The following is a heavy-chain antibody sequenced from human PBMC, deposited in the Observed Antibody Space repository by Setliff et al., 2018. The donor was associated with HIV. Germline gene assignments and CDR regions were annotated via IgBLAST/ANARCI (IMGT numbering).Heavy chain of an antibody. CDR3: AKTLPTLYPPHDYYFAMDV. Sequence: PGGSLRLSCAPSGFTLGSYAMSWVRQAPGKGLEWVSVISGSGDSTFYADSLKGRFTISRDNSKNTLYLQMNSLRAEDTAVYYCAKTLPTLYPPHDYYFAMDVWGQGTTVTVS. V-gene: IGHV3-23*01. D-gene: IGHD2-15*01. CDR2: ISGSGDST. J-gene: IGHJ6*02. CDR1: GFTLGSYA.